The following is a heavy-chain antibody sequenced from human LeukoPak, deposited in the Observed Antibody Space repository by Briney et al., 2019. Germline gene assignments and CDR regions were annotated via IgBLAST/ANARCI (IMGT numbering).Heavy chain of an antibody. J-gene: IGHJ4*02. D-gene: IGHD3-10*01. CDR2: IYYSGST. CDR1: GGSISSYY. CDR3: VRDYYGSGNYFI. Sequence: SETLSLTCTVSGGSISSYYWSWIRQPPGQGLEWIGYIYYSGSTNYNPSLKSRVTISIDTSKNQFSLNLSSVTAADTAVYYCVRDYYGSGNYFIWGQGTLVTVSS. V-gene: IGHV4-59*01.